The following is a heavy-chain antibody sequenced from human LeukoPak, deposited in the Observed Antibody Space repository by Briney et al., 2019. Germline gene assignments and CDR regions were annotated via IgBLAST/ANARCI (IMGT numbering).Heavy chain of an antibody. V-gene: IGHV3-23*01. Sequence: GGSLRLSCAASGFTFDSYAMSWVRQAPGKGLEWVSVISGSGDSTYYADFVKGRFTISRDNSKNTLFLQMNSLRAEDTAVYYCAKDEAAMVTGLFDYWGQGTLVTVSS. D-gene: IGHD5-18*01. J-gene: IGHJ4*02. CDR1: GFTFDSYA. CDR2: ISGSGDST. CDR3: AKDEAAMVTGLFDY.